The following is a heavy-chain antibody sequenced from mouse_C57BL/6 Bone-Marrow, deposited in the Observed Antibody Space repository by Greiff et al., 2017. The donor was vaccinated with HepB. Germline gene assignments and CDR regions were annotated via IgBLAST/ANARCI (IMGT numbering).Heavy chain of an antibody. CDR2: SRNKANDYTT. V-gene: IGHV7-1*01. CDR1: GFTFSDFY. J-gene: IGHJ1*03. D-gene: IGHD1-1*01. Sequence: EVKLVESGGGLVQSGRSLRLSCATSGFTFSDFYMEWVRQAPGKGLEWIAASRNKANDYTTEYSASVKGLFIVSRDTSQSILYLQMNALRAEDTAIYYCARDANYYGRSYWYFDVWGTGTTVTVSS. CDR3: ARDANYYGRSYWYFDV.